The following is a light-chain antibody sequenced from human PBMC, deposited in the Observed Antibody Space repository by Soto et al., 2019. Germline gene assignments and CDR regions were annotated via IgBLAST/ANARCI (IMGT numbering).Light chain of an antibody. CDR2: KAS. CDR3: QQYRSYPWT. J-gene: IGKJ1*01. V-gene: IGKV1-5*03. CDR1: QSVSAW. Sequence: DIPMTQSPSTLSAAEGDRVTITSRAAQSVSAWLAWYQQKPGKAPKLLIYKASTLETGVPSRFSGSGYGAEFTLTISSLQPDDLGTYYCQQYRSYPWTFGQGTKVEI.